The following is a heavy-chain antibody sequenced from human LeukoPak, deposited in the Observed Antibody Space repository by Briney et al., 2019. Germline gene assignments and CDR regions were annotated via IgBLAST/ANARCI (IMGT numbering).Heavy chain of an antibody. J-gene: IGHJ4*02. CDR2: ISYDGSNK. CDR1: GFTLSSYA. CDR3: ASRSMVRGVMGDY. D-gene: IGHD3-10*01. Sequence: PGGPLRLSCAASGFTLSSYAMHWVRQAPGKGLEWVAVISYDGSNKYYADSVKGRFTISRDNSKNTLYLQMNSLRAEDTAVYYCASRSMVRGVMGDYWGQGTLVTVSS. V-gene: IGHV3-30*04.